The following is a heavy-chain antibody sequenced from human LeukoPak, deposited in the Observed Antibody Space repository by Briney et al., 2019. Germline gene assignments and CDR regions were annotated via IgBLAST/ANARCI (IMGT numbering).Heavy chain of an antibody. J-gene: IGHJ6*03. V-gene: IGHV3-15*01. D-gene: IGHD3-10*01. CDR3: TTEFKELGSFFYFYYMDV. CDR2: IKTKSEGGTT. Sequence: GGSLRLSCAASGFTFRSYGMHWVRQAPGKGLEWVGRIKTKSEGGTTDYAAPAKGRFTISRDDSKNALFLQMDSLKSDDTAMYYCTTEFKELGSFFYFYYMDVWGTGTTVTISS. CDR1: GFTFRSYG.